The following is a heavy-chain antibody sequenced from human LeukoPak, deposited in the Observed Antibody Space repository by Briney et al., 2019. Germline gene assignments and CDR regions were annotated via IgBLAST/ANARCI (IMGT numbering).Heavy chain of an antibody. CDR1: GFTFTSSA. CDR3: AAGGDEENLYYFDY. D-gene: IGHD3-16*01. J-gene: IGHJ4*02. CDR2: IVVGSGNT. Sequence: SVTVSCKASGFTFTSSAVQWVRQARGQRLEWIGWIVVGSGNTNYAQKFQERVTITRDMSTSTAYMELSSLRSEDTAVYYCAAGGDEENLYYFDYWGQGTLVTVSS. V-gene: IGHV1-58*01.